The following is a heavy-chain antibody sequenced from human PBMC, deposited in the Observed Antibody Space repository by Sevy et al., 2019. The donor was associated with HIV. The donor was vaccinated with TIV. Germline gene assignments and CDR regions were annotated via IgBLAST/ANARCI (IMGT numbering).Heavy chain of an antibody. CDR1: GFTFSDYR. J-gene: IGHJ4*02. V-gene: IGHV3-30*04. Sequence: GGSLRHSCAASGFTFSDYRMHWVRQAPGKGLEWVAVISYDGRNNKYNADSVKGRFTISRDNSKNTVYLQMNSLRAEDTAIYYCARDRGEILSSALDYRGQGTLVTVSS. D-gene: IGHD3-16*01. CDR3: ARDRGEILSSALDY. CDR2: ISYDGRNNK.